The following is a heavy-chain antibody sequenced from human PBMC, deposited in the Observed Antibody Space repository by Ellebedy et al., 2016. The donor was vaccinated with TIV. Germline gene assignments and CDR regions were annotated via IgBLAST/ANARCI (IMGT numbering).Heavy chain of an antibody. CDR1: GFTFGDYA. J-gene: IGHJ4*02. Sequence: GGSLRLSXTASGFTFGDYAMSWFRQAPGKGLEWVGFIRSKAYVGTTEYAASVKGRFTISRDDSKSIAYLQMNSLKTEDTAVYYCTRGGGSGSYYPPDYWGQGTLVTVPS. CDR3: TRGGGSGSYYPPDY. V-gene: IGHV3-49*03. D-gene: IGHD3-10*01. CDR2: IRSKAYVGTT.